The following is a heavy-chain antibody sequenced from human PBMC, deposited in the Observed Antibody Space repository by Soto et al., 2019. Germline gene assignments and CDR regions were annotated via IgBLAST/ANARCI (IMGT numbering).Heavy chain of an antibody. D-gene: IGHD2-21*02. J-gene: IGHJ6*02. CDR1: GGSISGYY. CDR2: MYNTGST. V-gene: IGHV4-59*01. Sequence: AETLSLTCTVSGGSISGYYWSWIRQPPGKGLVWIGYMYNTGSTVYNPSFKSRVTISVDTSKNQFSLKLNSVTAADTAVYYCARDLWGYCGTDCYPLDVWGQGTTVTVSS. CDR3: ARDLWGYCGTDCYPLDV.